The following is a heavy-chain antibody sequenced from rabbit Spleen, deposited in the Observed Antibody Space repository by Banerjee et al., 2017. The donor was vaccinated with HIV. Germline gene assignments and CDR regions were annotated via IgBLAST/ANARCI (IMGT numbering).Heavy chain of an antibody. Sequence: QPLEESGGELVKHGASLPLTCTASAFSFFSTYSMCCVRQPPGKRLEWIVCIYTGDDSTYCANWAKGRFTISSSSSTTVTLQMTSLTAADTATYFCARSSAYASGGGVYRGDDFNFWGPGTLVTVS. CDR3: ARSSAYASGGGVYRGDDFNF. CDR1: AFSFFSTYS. V-gene: IGHV1S40*01. J-gene: IGHJ4*01. CDR2: IYTGDDST. D-gene: IGHD1-1*01.